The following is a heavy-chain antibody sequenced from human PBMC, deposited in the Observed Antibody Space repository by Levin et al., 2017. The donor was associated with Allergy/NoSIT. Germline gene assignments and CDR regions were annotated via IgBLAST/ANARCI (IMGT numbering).Heavy chain of an antibody. CDR2: INPNSGGT. Sequence: GESLKISCKASGYTFTGYYMHWVRQAPGQGLEWMGWINPNSGGTNYAQKFQGRVTMTRDTSISTAYMELSRLRSDDTAVYYCASRWFGEMGYFDYWGQGTLVTVSS. V-gene: IGHV1-2*02. J-gene: IGHJ4*02. CDR3: ASRWFGEMGYFDY. D-gene: IGHD3-10*01. CDR1: GYTFTGYY.